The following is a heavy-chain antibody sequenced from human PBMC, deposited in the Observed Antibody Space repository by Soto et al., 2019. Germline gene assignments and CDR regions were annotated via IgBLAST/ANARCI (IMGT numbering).Heavy chain of an antibody. D-gene: IGHD2-15*01. Sequence: EMQLVESGGGLVQPGRSLRLSCAASGFTFSNQWMSWVRQAPGKGLEWVAKVNEDGSEKSYVDSVKGRFTISRDNAMSSLYLQMDGLRAEDTAVYHCVRDAAWSFDYWGQGTLVTVSS. J-gene: IGHJ4*02. CDR1: GFTFSNQW. CDR2: VNEDGSEK. V-gene: IGHV3-7*01. CDR3: VRDAAWSFDY.